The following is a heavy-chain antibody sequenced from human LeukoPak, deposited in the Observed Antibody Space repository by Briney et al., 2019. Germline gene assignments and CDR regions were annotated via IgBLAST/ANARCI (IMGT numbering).Heavy chain of an antibody. J-gene: IGHJ6*02. CDR3: SIGYSYGAWDYYYGMDV. Sequence: QPGGSLKLSCAASGFTFSGSAMHWVRQASGKGLEWVGRIRSKANSYATAYAASVKGRFTISRDDSKNTAYLQMNSLKTEDTAVYHCSIGYSYGAWDYYYGMDVWGQGTTVTVSS. V-gene: IGHV3-73*01. CDR2: IRSKANSYAT. CDR1: GFTFSGSA. D-gene: IGHD5-18*01.